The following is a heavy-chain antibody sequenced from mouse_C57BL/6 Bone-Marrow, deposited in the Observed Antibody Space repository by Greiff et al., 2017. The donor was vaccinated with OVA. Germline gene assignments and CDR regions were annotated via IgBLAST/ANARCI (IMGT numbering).Heavy chain of an antibody. CDR1: GYAFTNYL. D-gene: IGHD2-3*01. CDR2: INPGGGGT. J-gene: IGHJ3*01. V-gene: IGHV1-54*01. CDR3: ARSLDDGGFAY. Sequence: QVQLQQSGAELVRPGTSVKLSCKASGYAFTNYLIEWVKQRPGQGLEWIGVINPGGGGTNYNEKFKGKATLTADKSSSTAYMQLSSLTSEDSAVYFCARSLDDGGFAYWGQGTLVTVSA.